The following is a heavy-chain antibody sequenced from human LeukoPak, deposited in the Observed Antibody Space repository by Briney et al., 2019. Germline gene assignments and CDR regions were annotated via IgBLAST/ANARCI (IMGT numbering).Heavy chain of an antibody. D-gene: IGHD2-15*01. V-gene: IGHV3-43*02. CDR2: INEDGGKT. CDR1: GFSFDDYP. Sequence: GVSLSLSCAASGFSFDDYPMHWVRQAPGKSLEWVSLINEDGGKTFYADSVRGRFTISRDNSKNSLYLQMNSLRTEDTALYYCAKEVHTLGTNAFDIWGQGTIVTVSS. CDR3: AKEVHTLGTNAFDI. J-gene: IGHJ3*02.